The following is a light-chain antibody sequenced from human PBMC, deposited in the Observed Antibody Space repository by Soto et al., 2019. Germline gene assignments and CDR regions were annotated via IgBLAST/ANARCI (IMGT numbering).Light chain of an antibody. J-gene: IGKJ2*01. CDR2: GAS. CDR1: QSVSSSY. Sequence: EIVLTQSPGTLSLSPGERATLSCSASQSVSSSYLAWYQQKPGQAPRLLIYGASSRATGIPDRFSGSGSGTDFTLTISRLVTEDFAVYYCQQYCSSPYTFGQGTMLEIK. CDR3: QQYCSSPYT. V-gene: IGKV3-20*01.